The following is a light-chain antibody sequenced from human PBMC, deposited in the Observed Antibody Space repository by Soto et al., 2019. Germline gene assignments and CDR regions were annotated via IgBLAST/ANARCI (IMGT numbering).Light chain of an antibody. Sequence: EFVLTQSPGTLSLSPGERATLSCRASQSVRSNYLAWYQQKPGQSPRLLIYGASNRATGIPDRFCGSGSGTDFTLTISRLEPEDFAVFYCQHYGSSAYTFGQGTTLEIK. V-gene: IGKV3-20*01. CDR1: QSVRSNY. CDR2: GAS. J-gene: IGKJ2*01. CDR3: QHYGSSAYT.